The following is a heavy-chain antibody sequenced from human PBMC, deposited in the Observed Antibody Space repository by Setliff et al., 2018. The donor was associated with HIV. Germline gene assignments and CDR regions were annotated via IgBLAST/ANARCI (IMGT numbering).Heavy chain of an antibody. D-gene: IGHD5-18*01. J-gene: IGHJ4*02. CDR2: IKHSGST. Sequence: TLSHTCAVYNGSFSGYYWSCISQPPRKGLEWIGEIKHSGSTNYSPSLKSRLTISVDASRNQFSLWLSSVTAADTAVYYCAAWGPRYSYAPYFFGSWGQGTLVTVSS. CDR1: NGSFSGYY. V-gene: IGHV4-34*01. CDR3: AAWGPRYSYAPYFFGS.